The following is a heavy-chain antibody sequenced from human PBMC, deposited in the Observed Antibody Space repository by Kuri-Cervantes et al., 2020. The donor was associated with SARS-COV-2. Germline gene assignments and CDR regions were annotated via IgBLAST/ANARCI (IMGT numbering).Heavy chain of an antibody. D-gene: IGHD6-13*01. J-gene: IGHJ3*02. CDR2: INPSGGST. CDR3: ARTRIAAAGTDAFDI. Sequence: ASVKVSCKASGYTFTNYGISRVRQAPGQGLEWMGIINPSGGSTSYAQKFQGRVTMTRDTSTSTVYMELSSLRSEDTAVYYCARTRIAAAGTDAFDIWGQGTMVTVSS. CDR1: GYTFTNYG. V-gene: IGHV1-46*01.